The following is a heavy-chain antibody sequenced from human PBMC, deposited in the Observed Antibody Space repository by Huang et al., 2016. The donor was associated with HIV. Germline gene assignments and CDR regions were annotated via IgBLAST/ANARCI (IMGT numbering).Heavy chain of an antibody. J-gene: IGHJ4*02. D-gene: IGHD3-3*01. V-gene: IGHV3-23*01. CDR2: IKGSGSST. CDR1: IFTFSPSA. Sequence: EVQLLESGGGLVQPGGSLRISCAASIFTFSPSAMSWVRQAAGKWLEWVSCIKGSGSSTYSADSVKGRFTISRDNSRNTLYLQMKSLRVEDTAIYYCAKGSERSLTGPKYQYYFDYWGQGTLVTVSS. CDR3: AKGSERSLTGPKYQYYFDY.